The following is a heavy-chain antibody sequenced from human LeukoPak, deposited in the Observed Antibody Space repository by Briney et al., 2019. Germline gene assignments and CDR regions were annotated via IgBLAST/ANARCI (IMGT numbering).Heavy chain of an antibody. CDR3: ARLNWNYNPRLGK. CDR1: GYSFTSYW. CDR2: IYPGDSDT. D-gene: IGHD1-7*01. Sequence: GEPLAGSCKGSGYSFTSYWIGWVRKTPGTGLEWMGIIYPGDSDTRYSPSFQGQVTISADKSISTAHLQWSSLKASDTAMYYCARLNWNYNPRLGKWGQGIPVTVSS. J-gene: IGHJ1*01. V-gene: IGHV5-51*03.